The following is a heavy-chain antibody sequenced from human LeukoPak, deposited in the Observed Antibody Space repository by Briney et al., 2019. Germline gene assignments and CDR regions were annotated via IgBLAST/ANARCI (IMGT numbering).Heavy chain of an antibody. V-gene: IGHV1-2*02. CDR3: AREGDIAAALFDN. CDR1: GYTFSDYH. J-gene: IGHJ4*02. Sequence: ASMKVSCKGSGYTFSDYHIHWLRQDTGQGPECIRLISTQSFATNYAQKFHCRATMTTAPSMNTVFMELSSLSTKDTAADYCAREGDIAAALFDNWGQGTLVTASS. D-gene: IGHD6-13*01. CDR2: ISTQSFAT.